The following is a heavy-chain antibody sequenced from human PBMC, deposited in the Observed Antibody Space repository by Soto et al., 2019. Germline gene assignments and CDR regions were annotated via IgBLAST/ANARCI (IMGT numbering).Heavy chain of an antibody. D-gene: IGHD3-22*01. Sequence: GASVKVSCKASGYTFTSYGISWVRQAPGQGLEWMGWISAYNGNTNYAQKLQGRVTITRDMSTSTAYMELSSLRSEDTAVYYCAAVPYYYDSSGYYYFGRFDYWGQGTLVTVSS. J-gene: IGHJ4*02. CDR3: AAVPYYYDSSGYYYFGRFDY. CDR1: GYTFTSYG. V-gene: IGHV1-18*01. CDR2: ISAYNGNT.